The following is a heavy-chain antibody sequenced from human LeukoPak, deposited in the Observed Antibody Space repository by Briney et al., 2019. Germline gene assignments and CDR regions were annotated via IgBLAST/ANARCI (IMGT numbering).Heavy chain of an antibody. CDR3: ARDSPLTTVTTFPYWYFDL. J-gene: IGHJ2*01. D-gene: IGHD4-17*01. CDR1: GDSVSINSAA. CDR2: TYQRSKWYN. Sequence: PSQTLSLTCAISGDSVSINSAAWNWIRQPPSRGLEWLGRTYQRSKWYNDYAVSVKSRITINPDTSKNQFSLQLNSVTPEDTAVYYCARDSPLTTVTTFPYWYFDLWGRGTLVTVSS. V-gene: IGHV6-1*01.